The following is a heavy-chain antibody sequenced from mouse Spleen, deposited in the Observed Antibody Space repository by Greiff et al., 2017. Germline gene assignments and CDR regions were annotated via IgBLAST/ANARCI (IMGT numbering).Heavy chain of an antibody. Sequence: EVQRVESGGGLVKPGGSLKLSCAASGFTFSSYAMSWVRQTPEKRLEWVATISSGGSYTYYPDSVKGRFTISRDNAKNTLYLQMSSLRSEDTAMYYCARPEPFAYWGQGTLVTVSA. CDR1: GFTFSSYA. J-gene: IGHJ3*01. V-gene: IGHV5-9-3*01. CDR3: ARPEPFAY. CDR2: ISSGGSYT.